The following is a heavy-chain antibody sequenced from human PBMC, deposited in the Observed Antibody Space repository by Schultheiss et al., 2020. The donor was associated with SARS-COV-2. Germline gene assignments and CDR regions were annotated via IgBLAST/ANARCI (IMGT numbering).Heavy chain of an antibody. Sequence: SETLSLTCAVSGYSIYSGHYWSWIRQHPGKGLEWIGYIYYSGSTYYNPSLKSRVTISVDTSKNQFSLKLSSVTAADTAVYYCAREGDYLDYWGQGTLVTVSS. V-gene: IGHV4-31*11. CDR3: AREGDYLDY. J-gene: IGHJ4*02. CDR2: IYYSGST. CDR1: GYSIYSGHY.